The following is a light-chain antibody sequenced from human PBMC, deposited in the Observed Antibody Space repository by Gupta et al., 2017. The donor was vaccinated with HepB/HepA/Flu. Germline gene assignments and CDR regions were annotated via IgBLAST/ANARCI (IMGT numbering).Light chain of an antibody. CDR1: QSLLHSNGYNY. J-gene: IGKJ2*01. CDR3: MQALQTPPWYT. CDR2: LGS. V-gene: IGKV2-28*01. Sequence: IVMTQSPLSLPVTPGEPASISCRSSQSLLHSNGYNYLDWYRQKPGQSQQLLIYLGSNRASGVPDRFSGSGSGTDFTLKISRVEAEDVGVYYCMQALQTPPWYTFGQGTKLEIK.